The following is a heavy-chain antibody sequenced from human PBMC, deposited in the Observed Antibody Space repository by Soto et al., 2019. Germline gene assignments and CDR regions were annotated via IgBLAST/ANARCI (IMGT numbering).Heavy chain of an antibody. CDR2: INAGNGNT. V-gene: IGHV1-3*01. CDR3: ARQTGTAIFDWFDP. D-gene: IGHD1-1*01. CDR1: GYTFTSYA. Sequence: ASVKVSCKASGYTFTSYAMHWVLQAPGQRLEWMGWINAGNGNTKYSQKFQGRVTITRDTSASTAYMELSSLRSEDTAVYYCARQTGTAIFDWFDPWGQGTLVTVSS. J-gene: IGHJ5*02.